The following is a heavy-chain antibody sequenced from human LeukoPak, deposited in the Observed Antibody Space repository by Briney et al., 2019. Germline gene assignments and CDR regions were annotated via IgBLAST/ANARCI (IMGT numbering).Heavy chain of an antibody. CDR2: ISAYDGST. Sequence: GASVKVSCKASGYSFTTYGISWLRQAPGQGLEWMGWISAYDGSTNYAQQFQGRVTLTIATSTTTAYVELRSLRSDDTAIYYCARDQGSGSYYPRFDYWGQGALVTVSS. CDR1: GYSFTTYG. V-gene: IGHV1-18*01. J-gene: IGHJ4*02. D-gene: IGHD3-10*01. CDR3: ARDQGSGSYYPRFDY.